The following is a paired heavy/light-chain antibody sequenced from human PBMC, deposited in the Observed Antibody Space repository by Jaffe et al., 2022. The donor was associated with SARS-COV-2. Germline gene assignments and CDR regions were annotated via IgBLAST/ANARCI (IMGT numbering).Light chain of an antibody. CDR3: QQYNGYPYT. CDR1: QSISSW. J-gene: IGKJ2*01. V-gene: IGKV1-5*03. Sequence: DIQMTQSPSTLSASVGDRVTITCRASQSISSWLAWYQQKPGKAPKLLIYKASNLESGVPSRFSGSGSGTEFTLTISSLQPDDFATYYCQQYNGYPYTFGQGTKLEI. CDR2: KAS.
Heavy chain of an antibody. CDR2: INHSGSI. Sequence: QVQLQQWGAGLLKPSETLSLTCAVYGGSFSDYSWSWIRQPPGKGLEWIGEINHSGSIDFNPSLKSRVTISEDTSKSQFSLKLSSVTAADTAVYYCARANVLLPAAVQNFYFGLDVWGQGTTVTVSS. CDR1: GGSFSDYS. D-gene: IGHD2-2*02. CDR3: ARANVLLPAAVQNFYFGLDV. V-gene: IGHV4-34*01. J-gene: IGHJ6*02.